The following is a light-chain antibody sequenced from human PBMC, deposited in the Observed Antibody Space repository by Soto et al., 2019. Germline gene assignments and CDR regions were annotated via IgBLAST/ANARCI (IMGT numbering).Light chain of an antibody. Sequence: QSALTQPASVSGSPRQSISLSCTGTSSDVGTYNLVSWYQQHPGKAPKLMIYEGSKRPSGVSNRFSGSKSGNTASLTISGLQAEDEADYYCCSYAGSSTWVFGGGTKVTVL. V-gene: IGLV2-23*01. CDR2: EGS. CDR3: CSYAGSSTWV. J-gene: IGLJ2*01. CDR1: SSDVGTYNL.